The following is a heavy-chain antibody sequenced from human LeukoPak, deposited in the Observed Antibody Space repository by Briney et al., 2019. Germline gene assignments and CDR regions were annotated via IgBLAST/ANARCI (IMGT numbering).Heavy chain of an antibody. V-gene: IGHV4-59*01. CDR1: GGSISPYF. CDR3: ARDDYRGVTNFDP. D-gene: IGHD3-10*01. J-gene: IGHJ5*02. CDR2: ISYTGST. Sequence: SETLSLTCTVSGGSISPYFWSWIRQPPGKGLEWIGYISYTGSTNYNPSLKSRVTISVDTSKNQFSLQLTSVTAADTAVYYCARDDYRGVTNFDPWGRGTLVTVSS.